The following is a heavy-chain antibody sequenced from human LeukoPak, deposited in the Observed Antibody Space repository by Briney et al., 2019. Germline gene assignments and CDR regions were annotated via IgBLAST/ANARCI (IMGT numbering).Heavy chain of an antibody. CDR2: MSYDGSNK. Sequence: GGSLRLSCAASGFTFSSYAMHWVRQAPGKGLEWVAVMSYDGSNKYYADSVKGRFTISRDNSKNTLYLQMNSLRAEDTAVYYCAKDYCSGGSCGLDYWGQGTLVTVSS. CDR3: AKDYCSGGSCGLDY. V-gene: IGHV3-30*04. D-gene: IGHD2-15*01. CDR1: GFTFSSYA. J-gene: IGHJ4*02.